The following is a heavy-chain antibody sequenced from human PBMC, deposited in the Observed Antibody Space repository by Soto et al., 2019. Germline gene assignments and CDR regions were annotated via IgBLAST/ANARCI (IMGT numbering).Heavy chain of an antibody. V-gene: IGHV4-30-4*01. J-gene: IGHJ6*02. D-gene: IGHD1-1*01. Sequence: PSETLSLTCTVPGDSISSADYYWSWIRQTPGKGLEWIGYIFYSGTTYYNPSLKSRLTISVDTSKNHFSLRLTSVTAADTAVYYCARDLWVEPELYYYGMDVWGQGTTVTVS. CDR1: GDSISSADYY. CDR3: ARDLWVEPELYYYGMDV. CDR2: IFYSGTT.